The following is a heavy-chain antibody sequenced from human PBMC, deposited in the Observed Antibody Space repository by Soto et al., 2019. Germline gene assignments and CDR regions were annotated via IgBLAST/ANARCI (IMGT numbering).Heavy chain of an antibody. CDR2: INPNSGGT. CDR1: GYTFTGYY. J-gene: IGHJ4*02. Sequence: QVQLVQSGAEVKKPGASVKVSCKASGYTFTGYYMHWVRQAPGQGREWMGWINPNSGGTNYAQKFQGWVTMTRDTSISTAYMELSRLRSDDTAVYYCATTTSPGWAWGMDYWGQGTLVTVSS. D-gene: IGHD3-16*01. CDR3: ATTTSPGWAWGMDY. V-gene: IGHV1-2*04.